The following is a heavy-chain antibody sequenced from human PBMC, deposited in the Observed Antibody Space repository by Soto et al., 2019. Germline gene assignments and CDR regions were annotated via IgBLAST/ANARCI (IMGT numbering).Heavy chain of an antibody. Sequence: QVQLVQSGAEVKKPGASVKVSCAASGYTFTTYGISWVRQAPGQGLEWMGWISGYNGNKNYAQNLQGRVTMTTDSSTNTAYMELGGLRSDDTSVYYCARDLAHCGGDCYSTFDFWGQGTLVTVSS. CDR3: ARDLAHCGGDCYSTFDF. V-gene: IGHV1-18*01. CDR1: GYTFTTYG. D-gene: IGHD2-21*02. CDR2: ISGYNGNK. J-gene: IGHJ4*02.